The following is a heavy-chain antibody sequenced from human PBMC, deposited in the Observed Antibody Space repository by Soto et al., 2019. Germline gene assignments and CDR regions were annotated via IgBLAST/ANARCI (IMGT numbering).Heavy chain of an antibody. D-gene: IGHD2-21*02. CDR1: GYTFTSYA. V-gene: IGHV1-3*01. CDR3: ARGFIGGDAEWFDP. J-gene: IGHJ5*02. CDR2: INAGNFNT. Sequence: ASVKVSCKASGYTFTSYAMHLVRQAPVQILELIVWINAGNFNTKYSQKFQGRFTITMYTSAITSYIELIILISEDTAVYYCARGFIGGDAEWFDPWGQGTLVTVSS.